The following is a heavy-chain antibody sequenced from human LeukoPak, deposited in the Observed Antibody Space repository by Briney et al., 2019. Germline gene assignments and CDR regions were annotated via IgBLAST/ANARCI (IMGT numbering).Heavy chain of an antibody. Sequence: GGSLRLSCAASGFTFSGSAMHWVRQAPGKGLEWVSAISGSGGGTYYADSVKGRFTISRDNSKNTLYLQMNSLRAEDTAVYYCARIARSYKDAFDIWDQGTMVTVSS. CDR3: ARIARSYKDAFDI. CDR2: ISGSGGGT. CDR1: GFTFSGSA. J-gene: IGHJ3*02. D-gene: IGHD1-26*01. V-gene: IGHV3-23*01.